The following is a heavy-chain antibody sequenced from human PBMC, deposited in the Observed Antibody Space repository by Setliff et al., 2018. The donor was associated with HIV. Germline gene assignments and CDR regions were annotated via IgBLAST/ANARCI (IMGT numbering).Heavy chain of an antibody. J-gene: IGHJ6*02. Sequence: SETLSLTCTVSGGSISNYSWSWIRQPPGKGLEWIGYIYTSGSTNYNPSLKSRVTIPVDTSKNQFSLKLSSVTAADTAVYYCARTFGDLKHYNYYYTNAVWGQGTT. CDR2: IYTSGST. CDR3: ARTFGDLKHYNYYYTNAV. V-gene: IGHV4-4*09. CDR1: GGSISNYS. D-gene: IGHD3-10*01.